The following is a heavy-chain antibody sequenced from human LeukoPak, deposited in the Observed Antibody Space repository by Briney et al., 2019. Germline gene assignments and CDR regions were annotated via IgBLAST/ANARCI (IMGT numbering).Heavy chain of an antibody. D-gene: IGHD3-10*01. CDR1: GGTFSSYA. V-gene: IGHV1-69*04. J-gene: IGHJ5*02. CDR2: IIPILGLA. CDR3: ARDYGSGSSRWFDP. Sequence: ASVKVSCKASGGTFSSYAISCVRQAPGQGLEWMGSIIPILGLANYAQKFQGRVTITADKSTSTDYMELSSLRSEDTAVYYCARDYGSGSSRWFDPWGQGTLVTVSS.